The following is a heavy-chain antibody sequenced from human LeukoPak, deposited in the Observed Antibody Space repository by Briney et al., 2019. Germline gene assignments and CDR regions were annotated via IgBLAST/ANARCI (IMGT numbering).Heavy chain of an antibody. CDR2: IYWDDDK. D-gene: IGHD1-26*01. V-gene: IGHV2-5*02. J-gene: IGHJ4*02. CDR3: AHIPPGILGFDY. CDR1: GFSLSTRGVG. Sequence: SGPTLLHPTQPLTLTCTFSGFSLSTRGVGVGWIHQPPGKALEWLALIYWDDDKRYSPSLKTRLTITKDTSKNQVVLTMTNMDPVDTATYSCAHIPPGILGFDYWGQGTLVTVSS.